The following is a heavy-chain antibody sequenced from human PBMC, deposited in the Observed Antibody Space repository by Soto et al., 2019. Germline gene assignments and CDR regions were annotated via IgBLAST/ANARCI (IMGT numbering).Heavy chain of an antibody. D-gene: IGHD6-13*01. V-gene: IGHV3-7*01. J-gene: IGHJ4*02. CDR1: GFTFSSYW. Sequence: GALRLSCAASGFTFSSYWMSWVRQAPGKGLEWVANIKQDGSEKYYVDSVKGRFTISRDNAKNSLYLQMNSLRAEDTAVYYCARDGQLVINYFDYWGQGTLVTVSS. CDR2: IKQDGSEK. CDR3: ARDGQLVINYFDY.